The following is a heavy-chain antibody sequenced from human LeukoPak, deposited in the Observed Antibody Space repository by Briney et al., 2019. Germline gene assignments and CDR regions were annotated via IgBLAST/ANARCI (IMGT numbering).Heavy chain of an antibody. CDR3: ARVTIYYGSSCYFDF. V-gene: IGHV3-20*04. D-gene: IGHD3-22*01. CDR1: GFIFDNYG. J-gene: IGHJ4*02. Sequence: PGGSLRLSCAASGFIFDNYGMSWVRQAPGKGLEWVSGLNWNGGSTGYADSVKGRFTISRDKAKNSLYLKLSCLRAEDTALYYCARVTIYYGSSCYFDFWGQGTLVTVSS. CDR2: LNWNGGST.